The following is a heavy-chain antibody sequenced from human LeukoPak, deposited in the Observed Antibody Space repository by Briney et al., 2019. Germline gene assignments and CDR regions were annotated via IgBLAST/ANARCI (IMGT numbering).Heavy chain of an antibody. CDR3: ARASSWFPGNPDY. CDR2: IYPGDSDT. J-gene: IGHJ4*02. D-gene: IGHD6-13*01. Sequence: GESLKISCKGSGYNFASYWIGWVRQMPGKGLEWMGIIYPGDSDTRYSPSFQGQVTISADKSISTAYLQWSSLKASDTAMYYCARASSWFPGNPDYWGQGTLVTVSS. V-gene: IGHV5-51*01. CDR1: GYNFASYW.